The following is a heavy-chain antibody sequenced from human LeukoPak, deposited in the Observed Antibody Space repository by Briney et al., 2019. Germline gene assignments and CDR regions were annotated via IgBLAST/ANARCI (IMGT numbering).Heavy chain of an antibody. D-gene: IGHD3-3*01. V-gene: IGHV3-23*01. CDR3: AAFYYDFWSGYLPLEY. CDR2: ITGSGHIA. J-gene: IGHJ4*02. Sequence: GGSLTLSCAASGFSFSSYGMSWVRQAPGKGLEWISAITGSGHIAIYADSVKGRFILSRDNSNNTLYLQMDSLRAEDTAVYYCAAFYYDFWSGYLPLEYWGQGALVTVSS. CDR1: GFSFSSYG.